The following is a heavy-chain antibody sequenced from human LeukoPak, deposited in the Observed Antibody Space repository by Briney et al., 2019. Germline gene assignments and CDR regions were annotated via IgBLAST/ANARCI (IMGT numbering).Heavy chain of an antibody. D-gene: IGHD2-15*01. J-gene: IGHJ4*02. V-gene: IGHV3-23*01. CDR3: ARATRYCSGGSCVYYFDY. CDR2: ISSSGGST. Sequence: PGGSLRLSCAASGFTFSSYAMSWVRQAPGKGLEWVSSISSSGGSTYYGDSVKGRFTISRDNAKNTLYLQMNSLRAEDTAVYYCARATRYCSGGSCVYYFDYWGQGTLVTVSS. CDR1: GFTFSSYA.